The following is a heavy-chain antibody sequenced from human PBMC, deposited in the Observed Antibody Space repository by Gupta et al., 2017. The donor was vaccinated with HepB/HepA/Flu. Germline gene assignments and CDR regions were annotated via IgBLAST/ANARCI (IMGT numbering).Heavy chain of an antibody. Sequence: QVQLQESDPGLVKPSETLSLTCTVSGDSSSSYYWSWIRQPPGMGLEWIGYISYSGSTNYNPSLKSRVTISVDTSKNQFSLKLISVTAADTAVYYCARHRGYSTSSSDAFDNWGHGTMVTFSS. J-gene: IGHJ3*02. CDR1: GDSSSSYY. CDR2: ISYSGST. CDR3: ARHRGYSTSSSDAFDN. D-gene: IGHD6-6*01. V-gene: IGHV4-59*01.